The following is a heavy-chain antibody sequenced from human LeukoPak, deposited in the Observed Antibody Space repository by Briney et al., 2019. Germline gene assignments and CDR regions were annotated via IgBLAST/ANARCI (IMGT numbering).Heavy chain of an antibody. CDR2: VNSEGSRT. J-gene: IGHJ1*01. CDR3: ARDAPTGRTKFEH. Sequence: PGGSLRLSCAASGFTFSDCYMSWVRHAPGTGLVWVARVNSEGSRTTYADSVKGRFTISRDNAKNILYLQMHGLRAEDTAVYYCARDAPTGRTKFEHWGQGTLVTVSS. V-gene: IGHV3-74*01. CDR1: GFTFSDCY. D-gene: IGHD1-14*01.